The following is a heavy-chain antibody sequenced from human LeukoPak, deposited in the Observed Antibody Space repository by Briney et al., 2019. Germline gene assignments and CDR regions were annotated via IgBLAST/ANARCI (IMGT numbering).Heavy chain of an antibody. J-gene: IGHJ4*02. CDR3: ARKAVAGNLFDY. CDR1: GYTFTGYY. CDR2: INPNSGGT. V-gene: IGHV1-2*02. Sequence: ASVKVSCKASGYTFTGYYMHWVRQAPGQGLEWMGWINPNSGGTNYAQKFQGRVTMTRDTSISTAYMELSSLRSDDTAVYYCARKAVAGNLFDYWGQGTLVTVSS. D-gene: IGHD6-19*01.